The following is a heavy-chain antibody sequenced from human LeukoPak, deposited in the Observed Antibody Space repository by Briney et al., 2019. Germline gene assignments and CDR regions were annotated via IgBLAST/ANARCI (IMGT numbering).Heavy chain of an antibody. D-gene: IGHD1-26*01. CDR1: GGSISGYY. Sequence: SETLSLTCTVSGGSISGYYWSWIRQPPGKGLEWIGYIYYSGSTNYNPSLKSRVTVSVDTSKNQFSLKLSSVTAADTAVYYCAGLVGATLLDYYYMGGWGKGTTVTVSS. CDR3: AGLVGATLLDYYYMGG. J-gene: IGHJ6*03. CDR2: IYYSGST. V-gene: IGHV4-59*01.